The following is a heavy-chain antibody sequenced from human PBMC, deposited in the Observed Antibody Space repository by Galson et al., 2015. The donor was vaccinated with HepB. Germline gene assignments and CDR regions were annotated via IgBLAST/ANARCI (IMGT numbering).Heavy chain of an antibody. CDR1: GFTFSSYV. CDR2: ISYDGSNK. Sequence: SLRLSCAASGFTFSSYVMHWVRQAPGKGLEWVAVISYDGSNKYYADSVKGRFTISRDNSKNTLYLQMNSLRAEDTAVHYCARDRRRLRYGMDVWGQGTTVTVSS. J-gene: IGHJ6*02. CDR3: ARDRRRLRYGMDV. V-gene: IGHV3-30*04.